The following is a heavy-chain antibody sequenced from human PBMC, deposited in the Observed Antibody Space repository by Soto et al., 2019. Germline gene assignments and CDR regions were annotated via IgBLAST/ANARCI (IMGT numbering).Heavy chain of an antibody. Sequence: QVQLVESGGGVVQPGRSLRLSCAASGFTFSSYAMHWVRQAPGKGLEWVAVISYDGSNKYYADSVKGRFTISRDNSKNTLYLQMNSLRAEDTAVYYCARDRYCSSTSCFFTPQVRYYYYGMDVWGQGTTVTVSS. V-gene: IGHV3-30-3*01. CDR1: GFTFSSYA. D-gene: IGHD2-2*01. J-gene: IGHJ6*02. CDR2: ISYDGSNK. CDR3: ARDRYCSSTSCFFTPQVRYYYYGMDV.